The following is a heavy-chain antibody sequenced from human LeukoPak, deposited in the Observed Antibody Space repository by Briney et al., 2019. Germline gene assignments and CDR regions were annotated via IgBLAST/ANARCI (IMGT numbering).Heavy chain of an antibody. Sequence: SETLSLTCAVYGGSFSGYYWSWIRQPPGKGLEWIGEINHSGSTNYNPSLKSRVTISVDTSKNQFSLKLSSVTAADTAVYYCARGGGSMVQGVIITYWFDPWGQGTLVTVSS. CDR2: INHSGST. CDR1: GGSFSGYY. CDR3: ARGGGSMVQGVIITYWFDP. J-gene: IGHJ5*02. D-gene: IGHD3-10*01. V-gene: IGHV4-34*01.